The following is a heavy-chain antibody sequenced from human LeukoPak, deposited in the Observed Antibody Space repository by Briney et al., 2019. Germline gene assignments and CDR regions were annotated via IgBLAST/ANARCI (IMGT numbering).Heavy chain of an antibody. CDR1: GYSISSGYY. J-gene: IGHJ4*02. CDR3: ARDRMAGIYSYFDY. CDR2: IYHSGGT. D-gene: IGHD3-10*01. V-gene: IGHV4-38-2*02. Sequence: PSETLSLTCTVPGYSISSGYYWGWIREPPGKGLEWIGTIYHSGGTYYNPSLKSRVIISVDTSKNQFSLKLSSVTAADTAVYYCARDRMAGIYSYFDYWGQGTLVTVSS.